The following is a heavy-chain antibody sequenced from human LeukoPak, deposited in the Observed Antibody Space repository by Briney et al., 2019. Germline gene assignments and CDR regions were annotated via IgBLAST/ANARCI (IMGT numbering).Heavy chain of an antibody. CDR1: GYSISSGYY. V-gene: IGHV4-38-2*02. Sequence: SETLSLTCTVSGYSISSGYYWGWIRQPPGKGLEWIGSIYHSGSTYYNPSLKSRVTISVDTSKNQFSLKLSSVTAADTAVYYCARDWAGYSGSYLAFDIWGQGKMVTVSS. CDR3: ARDWAGYSGSYLAFDI. CDR2: IYHSGST. J-gene: IGHJ3*02. D-gene: IGHD1-26*01.